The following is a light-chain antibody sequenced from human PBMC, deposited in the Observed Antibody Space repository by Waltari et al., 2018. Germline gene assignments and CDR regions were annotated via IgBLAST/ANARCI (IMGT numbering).Light chain of an antibody. CDR2: GAS. Sequence: IVMTQSPATLSVSPGERATLSCRASQSVSSNLAWYQQKPGQAPRLLMYGASTRATGIPARFSGSGSGTEFTLTISSLQSEDFAVYYCQQYNNWPRPFGPGTKVDIK. CDR3: QQYNNWPRP. V-gene: IGKV3-15*01. CDR1: QSVSSN. J-gene: IGKJ3*01.